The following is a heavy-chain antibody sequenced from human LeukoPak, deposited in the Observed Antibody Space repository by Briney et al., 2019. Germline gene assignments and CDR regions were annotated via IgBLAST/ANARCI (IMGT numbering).Heavy chain of an antibody. CDR3: TTEKSRYYDILTGYAAWGLGSYDI. D-gene: IGHD3-9*01. Sequence: GGSLRLSCAASGFTFSNAWMTWVRQAPGKGLEWVGRIKSKTDGGTTDYAAPVKGRFTISRDDSKNTLYLQMNSLKTEDTAVYYCTTEKSRYYDILTGYAAWGLGSYDIWGQGAMVTVSS. V-gene: IGHV3-15*01. CDR2: IKSKTDGGTT. J-gene: IGHJ3*02. CDR1: GFTFSNAW.